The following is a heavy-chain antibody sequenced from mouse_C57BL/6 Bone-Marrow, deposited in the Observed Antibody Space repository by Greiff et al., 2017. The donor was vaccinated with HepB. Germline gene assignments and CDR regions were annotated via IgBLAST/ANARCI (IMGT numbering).Heavy chain of an antibody. V-gene: IGHV7-3*01. D-gene: IGHD1-1*01. CDR1: GFTFTDYY. J-gene: IGHJ4*01. Sequence: EVKVVESGGGLVQPGGSLSLSCAASGFTFTDYYMSWVRQPPGKALEWLGFIRNKANGYTTEYSASVKGRFTISRDNSQSILYLQMNALRAEDSATYYCARYGRSPYAMDYWGQGTAVTVSS. CDR2: IRNKANGYTT. CDR3: ARYGRSPYAMDY.